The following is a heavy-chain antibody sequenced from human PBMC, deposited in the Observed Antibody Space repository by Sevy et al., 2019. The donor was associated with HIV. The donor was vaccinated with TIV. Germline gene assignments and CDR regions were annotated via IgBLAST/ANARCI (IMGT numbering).Heavy chain of an antibody. CDR2: ISYDGSDK. CDR1: GFTFSIYA. D-gene: IGHD1-1*01. J-gene: IGHJ4*01. V-gene: IGHV3-30*04. CDR3: ARNELNYFDY. Sequence: GGSLRLSCAASGFTFSIYAMHWVRQAPGKGLEWVALISYDGSDKYYADSVKGRFTISRDNSKNTLYLQMNSLRAEDTAVYYCARNELNYFDYWGHGTLVTVSS.